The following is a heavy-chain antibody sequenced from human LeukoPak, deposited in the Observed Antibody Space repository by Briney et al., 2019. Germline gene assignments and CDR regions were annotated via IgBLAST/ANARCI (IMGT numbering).Heavy chain of an antibody. CDR1: GSTFSRYA. CDR3: AKIRSEVVVAATNY. CDR2: ISGSGGRT. Sequence: PGGSLRLSCAASGSTFSRYAMSWVRQAPGKGLEWVSAISGSGGRTYYADSVKGRFTISRDNSKDTLFLQMDSLRAEDTAVYYCAKIRSEVVVAATNYWGQGTLVSVSS. V-gene: IGHV3-23*01. J-gene: IGHJ4*02. D-gene: IGHD2-15*01.